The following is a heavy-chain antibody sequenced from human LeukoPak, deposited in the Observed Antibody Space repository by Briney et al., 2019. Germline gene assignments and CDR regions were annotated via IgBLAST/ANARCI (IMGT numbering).Heavy chain of an antibody. CDR2: INPSGGST. J-gene: IGHJ4*02. V-gene: IGHV1-46*01. CDR1: GYTFTSYY. CDR3: ARANYYDSSGSPNFDY. Sequence: ASVKVSCKASGYTFTSYYMHWVRQAPRQGLEWMGVINPSGGSTSYAQKFQGRVTMTRDTSTSTVYMELSSLRSEDTAVYYCARANYYDSSGSPNFDYWGQGTLVTVSS. D-gene: IGHD3-22*01.